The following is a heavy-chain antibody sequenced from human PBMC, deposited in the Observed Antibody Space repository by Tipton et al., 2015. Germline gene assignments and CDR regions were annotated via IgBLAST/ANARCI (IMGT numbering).Heavy chain of an antibody. V-gene: IGHV4-38-2*02. CDR3: ARDPSSWWD. CDR2: IYHSGRT. CDR1: GYSISSGYH. D-gene: IGHD2-15*01. Sequence: TLSLTCAVSGYSISSGYHWGWIRQPPGKGLEWIAGIYHSGRTHYNPSLKSRVTISVDTSRNEVSLMLNSVTAADTAVYFCARDPSSWWDWGQGTLVTVSS. J-gene: IGHJ4*02.